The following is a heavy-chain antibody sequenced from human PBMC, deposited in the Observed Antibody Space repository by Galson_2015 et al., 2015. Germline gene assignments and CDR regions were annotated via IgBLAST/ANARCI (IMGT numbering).Heavy chain of an antibody. CDR1: GGTFSSYA. V-gene: IGHV1-69*13. Sequence: SVKVSCQASGGTFSSYAISWVRQAPGRGLEWMGGIIPIFGTANYAQKFQGRVTITADESTSTAYMELSSLRSEDTAVYYCARTGWTTVTTYGAFDIWGQGTLVTVSS. CDR2: IIPIFGTA. J-gene: IGHJ4*02. D-gene: IGHD4-17*01. CDR3: ARTGWTTVTTYGAFDI.